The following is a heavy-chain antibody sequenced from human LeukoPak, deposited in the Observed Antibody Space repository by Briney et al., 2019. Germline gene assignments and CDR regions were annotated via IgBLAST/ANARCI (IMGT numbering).Heavy chain of an antibody. V-gene: IGHV3-23*01. CDR1: GFTFSSYA. CDR2: ISGSGGST. D-gene: IGHD1-26*01. J-gene: IGHJ4*02. CDR3: AKGLGSYYDFFDY. Sequence: PGGSLRLSCAASGFTFSSYAMSWVRQAPGKGLEWVSAISGSGGSTYYADSVKGRFTISRDNSKNTLYLQMNRLRAEDTAVYYCAKGLGSYYDFFDYWGQGTLVTVSS.